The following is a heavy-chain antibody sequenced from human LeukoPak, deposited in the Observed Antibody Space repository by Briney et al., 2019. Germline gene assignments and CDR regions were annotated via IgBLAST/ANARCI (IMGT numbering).Heavy chain of an antibody. CDR3: AKDMYSSGWYYFDY. CDR1: GFTFDDYA. Sequence: GGSLRLSCAASGFTFDDYAMHWVRQASGKGLEWVSGISWNSGSIGYADSVKGRFTISRDNAKNSLYLQMNSLRAEDMALYYCAKDMYSSGWYYFDYWGQGTLVTVSS. J-gene: IGHJ4*02. V-gene: IGHV3-9*03. D-gene: IGHD6-19*01. CDR2: ISWNSGSI.